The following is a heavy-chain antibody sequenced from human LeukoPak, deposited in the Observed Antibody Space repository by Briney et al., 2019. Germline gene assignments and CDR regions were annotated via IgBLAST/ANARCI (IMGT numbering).Heavy chain of an antibody. V-gene: IGHV3-15*01. Sequence: GGSLRLSCAASGXTFSNAWVSWVRQAPGKGREWVGRIKSKTDGGTTDYAAPVEGRFTISRDDSKNTLYLQMNSLKTEHTAVYYCTTDQYWQLERGGAFDIWGQGTMVTVSS. CDR3: TTDQYWQLERGGAFDI. D-gene: IGHD1-1*01. J-gene: IGHJ3*02. CDR2: IKSKTDGGTT. CDR1: GXTFSNAW.